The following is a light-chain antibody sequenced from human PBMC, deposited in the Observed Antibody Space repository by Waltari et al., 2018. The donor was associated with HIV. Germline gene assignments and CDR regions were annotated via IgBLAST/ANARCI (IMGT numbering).Light chain of an antibody. CDR3: QSYDNSNHWV. V-gene: IGLV6-57*04. CDR2: EGD. Sequence: NFILTQPHSVSASPGKTVTISCTRESGSIASTHEKRYQQRPGSAPPTVIYEGDERPSGVPDRFSGSIDSSSNSASLTISGLKTEDEADYYCQSYDNSNHWVYGGGTKLTVL. CDR1: SGSIASTH. J-gene: IGLJ3*02.